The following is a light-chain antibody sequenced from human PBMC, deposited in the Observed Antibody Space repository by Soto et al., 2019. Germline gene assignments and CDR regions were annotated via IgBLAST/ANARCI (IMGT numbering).Light chain of an antibody. CDR1: QSFSRTY. V-gene: IGKV3-20*01. CDR2: GAS. Sequence: EIVLTQSPGTLYLSPGERATLSCRASQSFSRTYLVWYQQKVGQAPRLLIYGASNRATGIPDRFSGSGSGADFTLTISRLETEDFAVYYCQYYGSSPPYTFGQGTKLEIK. J-gene: IGKJ2*01. CDR3: QYYGSSPPYT.